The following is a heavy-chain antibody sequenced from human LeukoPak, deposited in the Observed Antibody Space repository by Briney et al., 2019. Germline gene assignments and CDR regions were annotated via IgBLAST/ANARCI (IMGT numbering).Heavy chain of an antibody. CDR2: ISSSSSTI. D-gene: IGHD5-24*01. J-gene: IGHJ4*02. Sequence: PGGSLRLSCAASGFTFSSYSMNWVRQAPGKGLEWVSYISSSSSTIYYADSVKGRFTISRDNAKNSLYLQMNSLRAEDTAVYYCARDVEMASLDYWGQGTLVTVSS. CDR1: GFTFSSYS. CDR3: ARDVEMASLDY. V-gene: IGHV3-48*04.